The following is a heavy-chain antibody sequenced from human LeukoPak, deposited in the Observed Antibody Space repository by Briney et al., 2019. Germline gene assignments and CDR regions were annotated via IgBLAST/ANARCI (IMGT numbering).Heavy chain of an antibody. CDR3: ARVAMRGFYYYYYYMDV. CDR1: GFTFSSYW. V-gene: IGHV3-7*01. J-gene: IGHJ6*03. D-gene: IGHD3-16*01. CDR2: IKQGGSEK. Sequence: GGSLRLSCAASGFTFSSYWMSWVRQAPGKGLEWVANIKQGGSEKYYVDSVKGRFTISRDNAKNSLYLQMNSLRAEDTAVYYCARVAMRGFYYYYYYMDVWGKGTTVTVSS.